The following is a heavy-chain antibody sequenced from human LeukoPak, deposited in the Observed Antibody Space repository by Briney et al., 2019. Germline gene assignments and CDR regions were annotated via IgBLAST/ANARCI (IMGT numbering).Heavy chain of an antibody. Sequence: ASVKVSCKASGYTFTSYGISWARQAPGQGLEWMGWISAYNGNTNYAQKLQGRVTMTTDTSTSTAYMELRSLRSDDTAVYYCASSKAYYYDSSGYPFDYWGQGTLVTVSS. V-gene: IGHV1-18*01. CDR3: ASSKAYYYDSSGYPFDY. CDR2: ISAYNGNT. D-gene: IGHD3-22*01. J-gene: IGHJ4*02. CDR1: GYTFTSYG.